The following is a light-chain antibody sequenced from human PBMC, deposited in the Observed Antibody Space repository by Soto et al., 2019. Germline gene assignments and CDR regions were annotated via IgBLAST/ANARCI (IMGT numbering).Light chain of an antibody. CDR3: QHYNNWLGT. Sequence: EIVVTQSPALLSLSPGERVTLSCRASQSVISSIAWYQQKLGQAPRLLIYGASTRATGIPARFSGSWSGTEFFLTISSLQSEDFAMYYCQHYNNWLGTFGGGTKVEIK. CDR2: GAS. V-gene: IGKV3-15*01. CDR1: QSVISS. J-gene: IGKJ4*01.